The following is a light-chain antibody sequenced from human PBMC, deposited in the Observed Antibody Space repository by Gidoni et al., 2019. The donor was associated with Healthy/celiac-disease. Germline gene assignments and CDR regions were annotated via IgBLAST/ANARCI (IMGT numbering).Light chain of an antibody. CDR2: EVS. J-gene: IGLJ2*01. V-gene: IGLV2-14*01. CDR1: SSDFGGYNY. CDR3: SSYTSSSTV. Sequence: QSALIQPASVSGSPGQSITISCTGTSSDFGGYNYVSWYQQPPGKAPKLMIYEVSNRPSGVPDRFSGSKSGNTASLTISGLQAEDEADYYCSSYTSSSTVFGGGTKLTVL.